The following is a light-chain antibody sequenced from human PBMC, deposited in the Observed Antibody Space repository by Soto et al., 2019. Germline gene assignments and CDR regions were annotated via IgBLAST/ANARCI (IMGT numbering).Light chain of an antibody. CDR1: NSNIGAGYD. CDR2: SNN. Sequence: QSVLTQPPSVSGAPGQRVTISCTGSNSNIGAGYDVHWYLQLPGTAPKLLVYSNNNRPSGVPDRFSGSKSGTSASLAITGLQAEDEAEYYCQSSDSRLSAYVFGTGTKLTVL. CDR3: QSSDSRLSAYV. V-gene: IGLV1-40*01. J-gene: IGLJ1*01.